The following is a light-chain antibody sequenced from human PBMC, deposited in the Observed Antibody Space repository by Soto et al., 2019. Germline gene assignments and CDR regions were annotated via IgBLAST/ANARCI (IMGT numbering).Light chain of an antibody. CDR2: AAS. CDR1: QVISSS. J-gene: IGKJ5*01. V-gene: IGKV1-9*01. Sequence: EIELTQSPSFLSSSTGDSATMSCRASQVISSSLAWYHQKPGKAPKLLIYAASTLESGVPARLSGSVSGTEFTLTITSLEPEDFATYYCQQLLNCPSTFGQGTRVDIK. CDR3: QQLLNCPST.